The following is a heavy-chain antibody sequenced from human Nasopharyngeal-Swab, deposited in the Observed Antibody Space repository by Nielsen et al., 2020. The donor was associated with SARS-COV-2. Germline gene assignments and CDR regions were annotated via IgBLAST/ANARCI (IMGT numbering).Heavy chain of an antibody. V-gene: IGHV3-53*04. CDR2: LSSGGRT. J-gene: IGHJ6*03. Sequence: WIRQPPGKGLEWVSVLSSGGRTSYAASVKGRFTISRHNSKNTLYLQMNSLRAEDTAVYYCARAGNYYYYYMDVWGKGTTVTVSS. CDR3: ARAGNYYYYYMDV.